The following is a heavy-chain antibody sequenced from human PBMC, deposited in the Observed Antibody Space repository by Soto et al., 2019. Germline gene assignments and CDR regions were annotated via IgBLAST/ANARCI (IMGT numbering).Heavy chain of an antibody. CDR3: ARTPVVGDFLNWFDP. V-gene: IGHV1-69*13. Sequence: GASVKVSCKASGGTFSSYAISWVRQAPGQGLEWMGGIIPIFGTANYAQKFQGRVTITADESTSTAYMELSSLRSEDTAVYYCARTPVVGDFLNWFDPWGQGTLVTVSS. CDR2: IIPIFGTA. D-gene: IGHD3-10*01. CDR1: GGTFSSYA. J-gene: IGHJ5*02.